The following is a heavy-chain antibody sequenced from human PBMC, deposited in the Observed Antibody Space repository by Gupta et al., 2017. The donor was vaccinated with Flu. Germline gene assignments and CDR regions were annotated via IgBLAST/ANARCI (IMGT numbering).Heavy chain of an antibody. CDR3: AREIVPAKPAYYDILTGLDY. CDR2: IYTSGST. V-gene: IGHV4-61*02. Sequence: QVQLQESGPGLVKPSQTLSLTCTVSGGSISSGSYYWSWIRQPAGKGLEWIGRIYTSGSTNYNPSLKSRVTISVDTSKNQFSLKLSSVTAADTAVYYCAREIVPAKPAYYDILTGLDYWGQGTLVTVSS. J-gene: IGHJ4*02. CDR1: GGSISSGSYY. D-gene: IGHD3-9*01.